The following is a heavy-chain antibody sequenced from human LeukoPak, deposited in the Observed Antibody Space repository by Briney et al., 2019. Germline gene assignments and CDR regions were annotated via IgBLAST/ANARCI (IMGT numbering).Heavy chain of an antibody. V-gene: IGHV4-59*01. Sequence: PSETLSLTCTVSGASISSYYWTWIRQPPGKGLEWIGYIYYSGSTNYNPSLKSRVTISVDTSKNQFSLKLSSVTAADTAVYYCARAEYYYDSSGQSYYYYGMDVWGQGTTVTVSS. J-gene: IGHJ6*02. D-gene: IGHD3-22*01. CDR2: IYYSGST. CDR1: GASISSYY. CDR3: ARAEYYYDSSGQSYYYYGMDV.